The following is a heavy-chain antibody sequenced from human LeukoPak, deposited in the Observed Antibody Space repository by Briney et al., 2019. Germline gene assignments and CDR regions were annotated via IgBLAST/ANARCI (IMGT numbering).Heavy chain of an antibody. V-gene: IGHV1-18*01. CDR1: GYTFTSYG. Sequence: ASVKVSCNASGYTFTSYGISWERQAPGQGLGWKGWISAYNGNTNYAQKLQGRVTMTTDTSTSTAYMELRSLRSDDTAVYYCARGYCSGGSCYRFRTYYFDYWGQGTLVTVSS. D-gene: IGHD2-15*01. J-gene: IGHJ4*02. CDR3: ARGYCSGGSCYRFRTYYFDY. CDR2: ISAYNGNT.